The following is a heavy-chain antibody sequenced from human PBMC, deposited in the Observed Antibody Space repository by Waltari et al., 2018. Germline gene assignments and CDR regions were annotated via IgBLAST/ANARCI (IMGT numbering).Heavy chain of an antibody. Sequence: QLQLQESGPGLVKPSETLSLTCPVPGASISRRSYCWGWIRQSPGKGLEWIGTFYYGGSTYYNPSLGSRVTISVDTSKNEFSLRLTSVTAADAAVYYCARDHFSDLWFGFNWFDPWGQGTLVSVSS. J-gene: IGHJ5*02. CDR2: FYYGGST. V-gene: IGHV4-39*07. CDR3: ARDHFSDLWFGFNWFDP. CDR1: GASISRRSYC. D-gene: IGHD3-3*01.